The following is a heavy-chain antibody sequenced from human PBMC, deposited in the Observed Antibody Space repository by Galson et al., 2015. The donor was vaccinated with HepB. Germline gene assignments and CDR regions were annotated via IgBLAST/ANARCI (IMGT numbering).Heavy chain of an antibody. CDR3: VKEGSWFGGDWFDP. V-gene: IGHV3-23*01. Sequence: SLRLSCAGSGFIFRHHAMAWIRQAPGKGLEWVSGINGRGATRSYSDAVKGRFSISRDNSKDTVFFQMANLRAEDTAVYYCVKEGSWFGGDWFDPWGQGALVTVS. J-gene: IGHJ5*02. CDR2: INGRGATR. CDR1: GFIFRHHA. D-gene: IGHD3-16*01.